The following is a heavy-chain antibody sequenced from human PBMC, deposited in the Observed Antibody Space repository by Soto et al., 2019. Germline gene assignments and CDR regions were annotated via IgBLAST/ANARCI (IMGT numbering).Heavy chain of an antibody. CDR3: ARDRVESGYPEYFQH. D-gene: IGHD3-22*01. V-gene: IGHV3-53*01. CDR1: GFTVSSNY. J-gene: IGHJ1*01. CDR2: IHSGGST. Sequence: EVQLVESGGGLIQPGGSLRLSCAASGFTVSSNYMSWVRQAPGKGLEWVSVIHSGGSTYYADSVKGRITISRDNSKYTLYLQMNSLRAEDTAVYYCARDRVESGYPEYFQHWGQGTLVTVSS.